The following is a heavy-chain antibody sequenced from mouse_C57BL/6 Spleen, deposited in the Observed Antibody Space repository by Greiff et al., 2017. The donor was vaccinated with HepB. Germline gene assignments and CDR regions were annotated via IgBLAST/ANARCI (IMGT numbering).Heavy chain of an antibody. CDR1: GYAFSSYW. Sequence: VQLQQSGAELVKPGASVKISCKASGYAFSSYWMNWVKQRPGKGLEWIGQIYPGDGDTNYNGKFKGKATLTADKSSSTAYMQLSSLTSEDSAVYFCARRNMVTTGDWFAYWGQGTLVTVSA. J-gene: IGHJ3*01. V-gene: IGHV1-80*01. D-gene: IGHD2-2*01. CDR2: IYPGDGDT. CDR3: ARRNMVTTGDWFAY.